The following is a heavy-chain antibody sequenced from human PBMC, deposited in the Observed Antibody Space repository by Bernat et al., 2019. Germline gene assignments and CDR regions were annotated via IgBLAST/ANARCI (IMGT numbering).Heavy chain of an antibody. D-gene: IGHD3-22*01. V-gene: IGHV4-59*01. CDR3: ARVRGYSDSSGLTRFYGMDV. CDR1: GGSISSYY. Sequence: QVQLQESGPGLVKPSETLSLTCTVSGGSISSYYWSWIRQPPGKGLEWIGYIYYSGSTNYNPALKSRVTISVDTSKNQFSLKLSSVTAADTAVYYCARVRGYSDSSGLTRFYGMDVWGQGTTVTVSS. CDR2: IYYSGST. J-gene: IGHJ6*02.